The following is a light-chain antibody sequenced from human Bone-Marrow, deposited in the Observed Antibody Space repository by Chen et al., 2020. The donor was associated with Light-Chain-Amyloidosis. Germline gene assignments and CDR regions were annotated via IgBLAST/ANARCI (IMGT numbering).Light chain of an antibody. Sequence: EIVLTQSPATLSLSPGERATLSCRASQSVSSYLAWYQQKPGQAPGLLIYDASNRATGIPARFRGSGSGTDFTLTISSLEPEDFAVYYCQQRSNWLFTFGPGTKVDIK. CDR2: DAS. CDR1: QSVSSY. V-gene: IGKV3-11*01. CDR3: QQRSNWLFT. J-gene: IGKJ3*01.